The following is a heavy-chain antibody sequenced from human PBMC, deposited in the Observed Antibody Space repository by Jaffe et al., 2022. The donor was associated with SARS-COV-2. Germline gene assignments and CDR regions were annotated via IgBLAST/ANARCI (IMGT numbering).Heavy chain of an antibody. Sequence: QVQLQESGPGLVKPSQTLSLTCTVSGGSISSGSYYWSWIRQPAGKGLEWIGRIYTSGSTNYNPSLKSRVTISVDTSKNQFSLKLSSVTAADTAVYYCARGPLYDLDYFDYWGQGTLVTVSS. D-gene: IGHD3-3*01. CDR1: GGSISSGSYY. J-gene: IGHJ4*02. V-gene: IGHV4-61*02. CDR3: ARGPLYDLDYFDY. CDR2: IYTSGST.